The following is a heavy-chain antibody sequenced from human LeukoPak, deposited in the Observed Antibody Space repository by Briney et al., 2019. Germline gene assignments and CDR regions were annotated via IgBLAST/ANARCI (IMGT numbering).Heavy chain of an antibody. CDR3: ARDVGEYCSSTNCYASDY. CDR1: GGTFSIYI. V-gene: IGHV1-69*01. D-gene: IGHD2-2*01. Sequence: GSSVKVSCKASGGTFSIYIINWVRQAPGQGLEWMGGIIPISGTAKYAQKFQGRVTITADESTSTAYMELSSLRSEDTAVYYCARDVGEYCSSTNCYASDYWGQGTLVTVSS. CDR2: IIPISGTA. J-gene: IGHJ4*02.